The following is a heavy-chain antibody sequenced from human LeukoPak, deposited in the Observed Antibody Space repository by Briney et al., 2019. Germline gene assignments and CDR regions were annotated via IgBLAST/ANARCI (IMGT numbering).Heavy chain of an antibody. J-gene: IGHJ5*02. V-gene: IGHV1-18*01. Sequence: ASVKVSCKASGYTFTSYGISWARQAPGQGLEWMGWISAYNGNTNYAQKLQGRVTMTTDTSTSTAYMELRSLRSDDTAVYYCARTPGLIRYFDWFDLDWFDPWGQGTLVTVSS. D-gene: IGHD3-9*01. CDR3: ARTPGLIRYFDWFDLDWFDP. CDR2: ISAYNGNT. CDR1: GYTFTSYG.